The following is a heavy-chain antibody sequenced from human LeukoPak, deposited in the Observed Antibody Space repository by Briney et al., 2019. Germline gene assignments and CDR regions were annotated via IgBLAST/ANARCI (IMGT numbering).Heavy chain of an antibody. CDR2: IYYSGST. Sequence: PSETLSLTCTVSGGSISSYYWSWIRQPPGKGLEWIGYIYYSGSTNYNPSLKSRVTISVDTSKNQFYLKLSSVTAADTAVYYCARGAYGSGSYYNGPVDYWGQGTLVTVSS. CDR3: ARGAYGSGSYYNGPVDY. V-gene: IGHV4-59*01. CDR1: GGSISSYY. J-gene: IGHJ4*02. D-gene: IGHD3-10*01.